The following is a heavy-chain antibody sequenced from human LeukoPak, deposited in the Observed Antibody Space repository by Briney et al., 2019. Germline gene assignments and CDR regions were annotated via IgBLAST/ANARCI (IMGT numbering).Heavy chain of an antibody. CDR1: GGSISTYY. Sequence: SETLSLTCTVSGGSISTYYWSWIRQSPGKGLEWMGYIFYSGSTTYNPSLSSRVTISVDTSKNQFSLALSSVTAADTAVYYCARQGTSGSYLTGLDVWGQGTTVTVSS. D-gene: IGHD3-22*01. V-gene: IGHV4-59*08. J-gene: IGHJ6*02. CDR2: IFYSGST. CDR3: ARQGTSGSYLTGLDV.